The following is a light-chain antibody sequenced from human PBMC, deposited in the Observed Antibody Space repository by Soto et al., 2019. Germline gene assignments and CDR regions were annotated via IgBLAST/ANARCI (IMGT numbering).Light chain of an antibody. CDR2: GAS. J-gene: IGKJ4*01. Sequence: IVLTQSPAILALSPGDRATLSCRASQSVSSSYLAWYPHKPGQAPRLLIHGASSRVTGIPDRFSGSGSGTDFTLTITRMEPEDFAVYYCQQYQSLTFGGGTKLDI. CDR1: QSVSSSY. CDR3: QQYQSLT. V-gene: IGKV3-20*01.